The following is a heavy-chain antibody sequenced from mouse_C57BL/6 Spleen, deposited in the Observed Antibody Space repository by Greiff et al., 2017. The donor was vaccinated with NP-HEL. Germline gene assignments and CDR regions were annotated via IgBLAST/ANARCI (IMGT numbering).Heavy chain of an antibody. Sequence: VQLQQSGTELVKPGASVKLSCKASGYTFTSYWMHWVKQRPGQGLEWIGNINPSNGGTNYNEKFKSKATLTVDKSSSPAYMQLSSLTSEDSAVYYCARIDDYEGGPWFAYWGQGTLVTVSA. V-gene: IGHV1-53*01. D-gene: IGHD2-4*01. J-gene: IGHJ3*01. CDR3: ARIDDYEGGPWFAY. CDR2: INPSNGGT. CDR1: GYTFTSYW.